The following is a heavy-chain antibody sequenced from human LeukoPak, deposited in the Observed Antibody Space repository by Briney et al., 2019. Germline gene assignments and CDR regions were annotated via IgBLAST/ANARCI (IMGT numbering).Heavy chain of an antibody. D-gene: IGHD2-15*01. CDR1: RFTFDDYA. CDR2: ISWNSGSI. CDR3: VKDLGGSFRAAWFDP. V-gene: IGHV3-9*01. J-gene: IGHJ5*02. Sequence: GWSLSLSCAASRFTFDDYAMHWVRRAPGKGLEWVSGISWNSGSIGYADSVKGRFTISRDNAKNSLYLQMNSLRAEDTALYYCVKDLGGSFRAAWFDPWGQGTLVTVSS.